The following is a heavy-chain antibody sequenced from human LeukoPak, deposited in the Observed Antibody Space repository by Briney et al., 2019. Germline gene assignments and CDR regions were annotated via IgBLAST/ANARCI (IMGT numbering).Heavy chain of an antibody. D-gene: IGHD2-2*01. V-gene: IGHV3-21*01. J-gene: IGHJ4*02. CDR1: GFTFSSYS. Sequence: GGSLRLSCAASGFTFSSYSMNWVRQAPGKGLEWVSSISSSSSYIYYADSVKGRFTISRDSAKNSLYLQMNSLRAEDTAVYYCAKAGKRYCSSTSCYPPLDYWGQGTLVTVSS. CDR3: AKAGKRYCSSTSCYPPLDY. CDR2: ISSSSSYI.